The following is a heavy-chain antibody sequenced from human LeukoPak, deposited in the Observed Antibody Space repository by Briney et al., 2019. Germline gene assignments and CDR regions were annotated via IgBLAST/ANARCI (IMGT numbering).Heavy chain of an antibody. CDR1: GFTFSSYA. CDR2: ISGSGGST. Sequence: GGSLTLSCAGSGFTFSSYAMSWVRQAPGKGLEWVSAISGSGGSTYYADSVKGRFTISRDNSKNTLYLQMNSLRAEDTAVYYCAKKYYYDSSGYYRENDYWGQGTLVTVSS. CDR3: AKKYYYDSSGYYRENDY. D-gene: IGHD3-22*01. V-gene: IGHV3-23*01. J-gene: IGHJ4*02.